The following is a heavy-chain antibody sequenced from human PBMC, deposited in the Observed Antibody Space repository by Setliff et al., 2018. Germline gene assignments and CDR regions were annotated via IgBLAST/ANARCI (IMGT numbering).Heavy chain of an antibody. V-gene: IGHV1-24*01. CDR2: FDPEDGET. Sequence: ASVKVSCKVSRYTLTELSMHWVRQAPGKGLEWMGGFDPEDGETIYAQKFQGRVTMTEDTSTDTAYMELSSLRSEDTAVYYCATMHIVVVIAISDHAFDIWGQGTMGTVS. CDR3: ATMHIVVVIAISDHAFDI. J-gene: IGHJ3*02. D-gene: IGHD2-21*01. CDR1: RYTLTELS.